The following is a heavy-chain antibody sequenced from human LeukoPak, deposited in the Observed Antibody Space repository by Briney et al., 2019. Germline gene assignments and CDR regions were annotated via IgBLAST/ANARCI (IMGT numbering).Heavy chain of an antibody. CDR2: ISYDGSNK. J-gene: IGHJ4*02. V-gene: IGHV3-30-3*01. CDR3: ARASGSYPPGPFDY. Sequence: PGRSLRLSCAASGFTFSSYAMHWVRQAPGKGLEWVAVISYDGSNKYYADSVKGRFTISRDNSKNTLYLQMNSLRAEDTAVYYCARASGSYPPGPFDYWGQGTLVTVSS. D-gene: IGHD1-26*01. CDR1: GFTFSSYA.